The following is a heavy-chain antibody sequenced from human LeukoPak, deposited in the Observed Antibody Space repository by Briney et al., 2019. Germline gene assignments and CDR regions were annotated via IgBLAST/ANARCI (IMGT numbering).Heavy chain of an antibody. CDR2: IRSSGDYT. CDR1: GFTFNIYA. V-gene: IGHV3-23*01. Sequence: PGGSLRPSCAASGFTFNIYAMSWVRQAPGKGLEWVSSIRSSGDYTYYEDSVKGRFTISRDNSKNTLYLQMNSLRAEDTAIYYCAKDRPNYYESNGHYYRRDGDYWGQGTLVTVSS. D-gene: IGHD3-22*01. CDR3: AKDRPNYYESNGHYYRRDGDY. J-gene: IGHJ4*02.